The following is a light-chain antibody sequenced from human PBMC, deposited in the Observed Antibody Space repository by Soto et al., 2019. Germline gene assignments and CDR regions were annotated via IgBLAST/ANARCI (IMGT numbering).Light chain of an antibody. CDR1: QSVGSIY. CDR2: GAS. V-gene: IGKV3-20*01. J-gene: IGKJ1*01. CDR3: QQYGSSPRT. Sequence: EIVLTQSPGTLSLSPGERSTLSCSASQSVGSIYLAWYQQKPGQAPRLLIHGASNRASGIPDRFSGSGSGTDFTLTISRLEPEDFAVYYCQQYGSSPRTFGQGTKVDIK.